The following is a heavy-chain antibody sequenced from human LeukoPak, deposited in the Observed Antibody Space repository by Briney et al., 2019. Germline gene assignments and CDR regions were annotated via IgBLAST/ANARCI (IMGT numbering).Heavy chain of an antibody. Sequence: SETLSLTCTVSGGSISSYYWSWIRQPPGKGLEWIGEINHSGSTNYNPSLKSRVTISVDTSKNQFSLKLSSVTAADTAVYYCARGSSSWYELPIDYWGQGTLVTVSS. CDR3: ARGSSSWYELPIDY. V-gene: IGHV4-34*01. D-gene: IGHD6-13*01. J-gene: IGHJ4*02. CDR1: GGSISSYY. CDR2: INHSGST.